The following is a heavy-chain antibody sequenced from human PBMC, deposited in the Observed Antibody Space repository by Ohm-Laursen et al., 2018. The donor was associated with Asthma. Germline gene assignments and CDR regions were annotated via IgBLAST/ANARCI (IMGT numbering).Heavy chain of an antibody. J-gene: IGHJ3*02. D-gene: IGHD3-22*01. CDR3: ASNYYYDSSGYGLDAFDI. V-gene: IGHV1-45*02. CDR1: GYTFTYRY. Sequence: SVKVSCNASGYTFTYRYLHWVRQAPGQALEWMGWITPFNGNTNYAQKFQDRVTITRDRSMSTAYMELSSLRSEDTAMYYCASNYYYDSSGYGLDAFDIWGQGTMVTVSS. CDR2: ITPFNGNT.